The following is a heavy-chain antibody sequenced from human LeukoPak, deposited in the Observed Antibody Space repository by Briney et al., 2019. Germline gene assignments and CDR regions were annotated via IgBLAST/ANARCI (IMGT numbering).Heavy chain of an antibody. CDR2: INHSGST. Sequence: SETLSLTCAVYGGSFSGYYWSWIRQPPGKGLEWLGEINHSGSTNYNPSLKSRVTISVDTSKNQFSLKLSSVTAADTAVYYCARGPYYYDSIRRFDPWGQGTLVTVSS. J-gene: IGHJ5*02. V-gene: IGHV4-34*01. CDR3: ARGPYYYDSIRRFDP. CDR1: GGSFSGYY. D-gene: IGHD3-22*01.